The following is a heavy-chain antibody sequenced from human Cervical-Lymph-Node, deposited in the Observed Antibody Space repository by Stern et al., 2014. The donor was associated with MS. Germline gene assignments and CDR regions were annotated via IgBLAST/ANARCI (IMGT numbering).Heavy chain of an antibody. CDR3: ASAYSSSHYYFDY. D-gene: IGHD6-13*01. V-gene: IGHV3-33*01. Sequence: VQLVQSGGGVVQPGRSLRLSCAASGFSFSRYAMHWVRQAPGKGLEWVALNWYDGSYPYYADSGTGRFTISRDNFKNTLYLQMNSLRAEDTAVYYCASAYSSSHYYFDYWGQGTLVTVSS. J-gene: IGHJ4*02. CDR1: GFSFSRYA. CDR2: NWYDGSYP.